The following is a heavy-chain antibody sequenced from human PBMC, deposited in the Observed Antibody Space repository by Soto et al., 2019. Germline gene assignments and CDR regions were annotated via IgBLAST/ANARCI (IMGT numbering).Heavy chain of an antibody. J-gene: IGHJ4*02. CDR2: IFYSGST. V-gene: IGHV4-30-4*01. CDR3: ATYHTFGGGISFDF. Sequence: QVQLQESGPGLVKPSQTLSLTCTVSGGSISSGDYYWSWIRQPPGKGLEWIGYIFYSGSTYYNPSLKSRVTISVDTSKNQFSLQLSSVTAADTAVYYWATYHTFGGGISFDFWGQGTLVTVSS. D-gene: IGHD3-16*01. CDR1: GGSISSGDYY.